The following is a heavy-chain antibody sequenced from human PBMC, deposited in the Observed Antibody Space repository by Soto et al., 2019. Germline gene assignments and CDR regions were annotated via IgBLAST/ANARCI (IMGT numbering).Heavy chain of an antibody. CDR1: GGTFSSYA. J-gene: IGHJ5*02. Sequence: SVKVSCKASGGTFSSYAISWVRQAPGQGLEWMGGIIPIFGTANYAQKFQGRVTITADESTSTAYMELSSLRSEDTAVYYCARDLVLGGSGPHWFDPWGQGTLVTVSS. CDR2: IIPIFGTA. D-gene: IGHD3-10*01. V-gene: IGHV1-69*13. CDR3: ARDLVLGGSGPHWFDP.